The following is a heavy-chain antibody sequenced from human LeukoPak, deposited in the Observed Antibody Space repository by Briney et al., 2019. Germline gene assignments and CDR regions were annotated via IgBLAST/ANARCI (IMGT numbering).Heavy chain of an antibody. CDR2: IYSTGDTDH. CDR3: ARDRPDGYTHGHYYYNMDV. J-gene: IGHJ6*03. V-gene: IGHV4-4*07. D-gene: IGHD5-18*01. CDR1: GASITAYY. Sequence: PETLSLTCTVSGASITAYYWTWIRQSAGEGLEFIGRIYSTGDTDHNYNPSLASRVTISGDTSKDQVSLRLKSVTAADTAVYYCARDRPDGYTHGHYYYNMDVWGKGTTVTVSS.